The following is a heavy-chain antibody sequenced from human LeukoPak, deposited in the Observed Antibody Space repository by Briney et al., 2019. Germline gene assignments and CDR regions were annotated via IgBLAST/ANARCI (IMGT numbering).Heavy chain of an antibody. CDR2: ISGSGGDT. V-gene: IGHV3-23*01. CDR3: ARDLSTFDS. CDR1: GFTFNNYA. J-gene: IGHJ4*02. D-gene: IGHD1-1*01. Sequence: GGSLRRYCAASGFTFNNYAMSWVRQAPGKGLEWVSGISGSGGDTYYADSVKGRFTISRDNSKNTLSLQMKSLRAEDTALYYCARDLSTFDSWGQGTLVTVSS.